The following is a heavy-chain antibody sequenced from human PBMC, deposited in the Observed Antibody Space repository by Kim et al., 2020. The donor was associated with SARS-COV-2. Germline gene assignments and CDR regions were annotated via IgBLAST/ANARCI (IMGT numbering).Heavy chain of an antibody. CDR1: GFTFSSYE. Sequence: GGSLRLSCAASGFTFSSYEMNWVRQAPGKGLEWVSYISSSGSTIYYADSVKGRFTISRDNAKNSLYLQMNSLRAEDTAVYYCARVGNGAARGAWGQGTLVTVSS. V-gene: IGHV3-48*03. J-gene: IGHJ4*02. D-gene: IGHD6-6*01. CDR2: ISSSGSTI. CDR3: ARVGNGAARGA.